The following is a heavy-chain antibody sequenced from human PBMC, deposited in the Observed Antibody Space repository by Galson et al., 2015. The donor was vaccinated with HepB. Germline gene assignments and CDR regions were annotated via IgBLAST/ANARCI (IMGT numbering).Heavy chain of an antibody. Sequence: CAISGDSVSSNIAAWNWIRQSPSRGLEWLGRAYYRSKWYNDYALSVKSRITINPDTSKNLFSLQLNSVTPDDTAVYYCARERKQQLGWFDPWGQGTLVTVSS. J-gene: IGHJ5*02. CDR3: ARERKQQLGWFDP. CDR1: GDSVSSNIAA. CDR2: AYYRSKWYN. V-gene: IGHV6-1*01. D-gene: IGHD6-13*01.